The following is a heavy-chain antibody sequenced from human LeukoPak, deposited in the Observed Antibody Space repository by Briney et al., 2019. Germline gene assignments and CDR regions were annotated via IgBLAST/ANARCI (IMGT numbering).Heavy chain of an antibody. CDR3: ARDLGIAVAGTPLYYYYGMDV. Sequence: ASVKVSCKASGYTFTSYYMHWVRQAPGQGLEWMGIINPSGGSTSYAQKFQGRVTMTRDTSTSTVYMELSSLRSEDTAVYYCARDLGIAVAGTPLYYYYGMDVWGQGTTVTVSS. D-gene: IGHD6-19*01. CDR2: INPSGGST. V-gene: IGHV1-46*01. J-gene: IGHJ6*02. CDR1: GYTFTSYY.